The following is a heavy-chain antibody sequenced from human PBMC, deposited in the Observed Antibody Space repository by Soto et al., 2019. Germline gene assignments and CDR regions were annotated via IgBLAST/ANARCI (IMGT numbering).Heavy chain of an antibody. J-gene: IGHJ4*02. CDR2: IYHSGST. V-gene: IGHV4-4*02. CDR3: ASLLXVAGPYYYDSSGYSLGY. Sequence: SETLSLTCAVSGGSISSSNWWSWVRQPPGKGLEWIGEIYHSGSTNYNPSLKSRVTISVDKSKNQFSLKLSSVTAADTAVYYCASLLXVAGPYYYDSSGYSLGYWGQGTLVTVSS. CDR1: GGSISSSNW. D-gene: IGHD3-22*01.